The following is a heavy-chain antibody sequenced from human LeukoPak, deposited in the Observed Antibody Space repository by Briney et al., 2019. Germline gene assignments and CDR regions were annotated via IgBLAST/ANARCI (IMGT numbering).Heavy chain of an antibody. CDR3: ARGGGYCSSTSCYAAFDI. Sequence: SETLSLTCTVSGGSINSYYGNWIRQPAGKGLEWIGRIYTSGSTNYNPSLKSRVTMSVDTSKNQFSLKLSSVTAADTAVYYCARGGGYCSSTSCYAAFDIWGQGTMVTVSS. CDR1: GGSINSYY. D-gene: IGHD2-2*01. J-gene: IGHJ3*02. V-gene: IGHV4-4*07. CDR2: IYTSGST.